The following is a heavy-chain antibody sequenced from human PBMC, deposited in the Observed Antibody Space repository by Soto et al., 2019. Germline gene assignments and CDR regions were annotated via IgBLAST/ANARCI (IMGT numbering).Heavy chain of an antibody. D-gene: IGHD6-13*01. CDR2: IYYSGIT. CDR1: GGSISSYY. J-gene: IGHJ4*02. Sequence: SSETLSLTCTVSGGSISSYYWSWIRQPPGKGLEWIGYIYYSGITDYNPSLKSRVTISVDTSKSQFSLKLSSVTAADTAVYYCARHEAGYSSSWYQNPPSRFDYSGQRTLDTVSA. V-gene: IGHV4-59*01. CDR3: ARHEAGYSSSWYQNPPSRFDY.